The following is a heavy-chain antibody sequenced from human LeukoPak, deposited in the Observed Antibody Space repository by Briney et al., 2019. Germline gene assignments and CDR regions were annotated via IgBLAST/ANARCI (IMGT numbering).Heavy chain of an antibody. CDR2: INPNSGGT. J-gene: IGHJ4*02. Sequence: ASVKVSCKVSGYTFTGYYMHWVRQAPGQGLEWMGWINPNSGGTNYAQKFQGWVTMTRDTSISTAYMELSRLRSDDTAVYYCARDGGYSYGYPLDYWGQGTLVTVSS. CDR1: GYTFTGYY. D-gene: IGHD5-18*01. V-gene: IGHV1-2*04. CDR3: ARDGGYSYGYPLDY.